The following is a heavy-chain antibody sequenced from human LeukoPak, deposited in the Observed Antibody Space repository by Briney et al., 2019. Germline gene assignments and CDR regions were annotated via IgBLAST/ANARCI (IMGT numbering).Heavy chain of an antibody. V-gene: IGHV4-34*01. D-gene: IGHD3-22*01. Sequence: SETLSLTCAVYGGSFSGYYWSWIRQPPGKGLEWIGEINHSGSTNYNPSLKSRVTISVDTSKNQFSLKLSSVTAADTAVYYCARSSPYYYDSSGYYRRGVYFQHWGQGTLVTVSS. CDR1: GGSFSGYY. CDR3: ARSSPYYYDSSGYYRRGVYFQH. J-gene: IGHJ1*01. CDR2: INHSGST.